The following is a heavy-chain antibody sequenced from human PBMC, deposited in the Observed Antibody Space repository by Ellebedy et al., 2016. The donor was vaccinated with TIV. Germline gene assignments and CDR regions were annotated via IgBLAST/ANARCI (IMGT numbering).Heavy chain of an antibody. Sequence: GSLRLSCTVSGGSISSYYWSWIRQPPGKGLEWIGYIYYSGSTNYNPSLKSRVPISVDTSKNQISLKLSSVTAADTAVYYCARRRRAYYGMDVWGQGTTVTVSS. CDR1: GGSISSYY. J-gene: IGHJ6*02. CDR3: ARRRRAYYGMDV. CDR2: IYYSGST. V-gene: IGHV4-59*01. D-gene: IGHD1-1*01.